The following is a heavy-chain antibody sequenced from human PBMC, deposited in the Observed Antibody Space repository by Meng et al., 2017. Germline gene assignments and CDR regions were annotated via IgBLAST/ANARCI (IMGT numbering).Heavy chain of an antibody. CDR1: GYTLTELS. CDR2: FDPEDGET. J-gene: IGHJ4*02. V-gene: IGHV1-24*01. CDR3: ASEDSMYGGPGLDY. Sequence: ASVKVSCKVSGYTLTELSMHWVRQAPGKGLEWMGGFDPEDGETIYAQKFQGRVTITTDESTSTAYMELSSLRSDDTAVYYCASEDSMYGGPGLDYWGQGTLVTVSS. D-gene: IGHD3-3*01.